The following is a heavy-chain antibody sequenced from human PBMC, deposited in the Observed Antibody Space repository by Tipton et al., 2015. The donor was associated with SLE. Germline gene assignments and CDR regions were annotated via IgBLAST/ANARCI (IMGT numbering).Heavy chain of an antibody. CDR1: GGSISSSSYY. Sequence: LRLSCTVSGGSISSSSYYWSWIRQPPGKGLEWIGYIYTSGSTNYNPSLKSRVTISVDTSKNQFSLKLSSVTAADTAVYYCARWGRSSGWYGYWGQGTLVTVSS. D-gene: IGHD6-19*01. J-gene: IGHJ4*02. CDR3: ARWGRSSGWYGY. CDR2: IYTSGST. V-gene: IGHV4-61*05.